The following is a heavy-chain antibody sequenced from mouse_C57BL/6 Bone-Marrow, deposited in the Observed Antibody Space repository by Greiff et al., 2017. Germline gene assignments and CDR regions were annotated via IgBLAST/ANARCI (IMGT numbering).Heavy chain of an antibody. CDR1: GYTFTSYG. Sequence: QVQLQQSGAELARPGASVKLSCKASGYTFTSYGISWVKQRTGQGLEWIGEIYPRSGNTYYNEKFKGKAKLTADKSSSTAYMELRSLTAEDSAVYFCARNGYYYAMDYWGQGTSVTVSS. D-gene: IGHD2-2*01. V-gene: IGHV1-81*01. CDR3: ARNGYYYAMDY. CDR2: IYPRSGNT. J-gene: IGHJ4*01.